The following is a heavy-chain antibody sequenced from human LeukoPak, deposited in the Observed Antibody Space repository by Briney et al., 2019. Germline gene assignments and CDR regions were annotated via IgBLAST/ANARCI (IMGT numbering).Heavy chain of an antibody. J-gene: IGHJ5*02. CDR2: IYNRGTT. D-gene: IGHD4-17*01. V-gene: IGHV4-59*01. CDR3: ARDRSYGNNWFDP. CDR1: GGSISSFY. Sequence: SETLSLTCTVSGGSISSFYWSWIRQPPGKGLEGIGYIYNRGTTNYNPSLKSRVTIAVDTSKNQFSLKLTSVTAADTAVYYCARDRSYGNNWFDPWGQGTLVTVS.